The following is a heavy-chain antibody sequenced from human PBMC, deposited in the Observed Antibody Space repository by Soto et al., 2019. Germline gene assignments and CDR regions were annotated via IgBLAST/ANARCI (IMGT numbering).Heavy chain of an antibody. V-gene: IGHV4-31*03. Sequence: QVQLQESGPGLVKPSQTLSLTCTVSGGSISSGGYFWSWIRQPPGKGSEWIGNIFYSGTTYYNPSLKSRVTRSVDTSKNQFSLKLSSVTAAYTAVSICARGVLYWGQGTLVTVSS. CDR3: ARGVLY. J-gene: IGHJ4*02. D-gene: IGHD1-1*01. CDR2: IFYSGTT. CDR1: GGSISSGGYF.